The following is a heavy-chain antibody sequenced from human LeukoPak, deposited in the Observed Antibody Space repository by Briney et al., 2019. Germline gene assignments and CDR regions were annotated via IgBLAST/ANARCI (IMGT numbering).Heavy chain of an antibody. CDR2: IYHSGST. V-gene: IGHV4-38-2*02. D-gene: IGHD3-22*01. Sequence: SETLSLTCTVSGYSISSGYYWGWIRQPPGKGLEWIGSIYHSGSTYYNPSLKSRVTISVDTSKNQFSLKLSSVTAADTAVYYCARENPVFGYCQHEEFDYWGQGTLVTVSS. CDR1: GYSISSGYY. CDR3: ARENPVFGYCQHEEFDY. J-gene: IGHJ4*02.